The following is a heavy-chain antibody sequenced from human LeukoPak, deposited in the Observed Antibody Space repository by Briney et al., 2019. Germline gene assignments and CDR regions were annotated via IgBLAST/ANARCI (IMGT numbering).Heavy chain of an antibody. CDR2: IRYDGSNK. CDR3: ARGEYKSGSRTPPFDF. V-gene: IGHV3-30*02. D-gene: IGHD1-26*01. CDR1: GFTFSSYG. Sequence: GGSLRLSCAASGFTFSSYGMHWVRQAPGKGLEWVAFIRYDGSNKYYADSVKGRFTISRDNSKNTLYLQMNSLRAEDTAVYYCARGEYKSGSRTPPFDFWGQGTLVTVSS. J-gene: IGHJ4*02.